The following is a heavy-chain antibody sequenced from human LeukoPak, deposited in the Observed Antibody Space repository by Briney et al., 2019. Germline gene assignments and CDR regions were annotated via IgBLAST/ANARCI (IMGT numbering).Heavy chain of an antibody. V-gene: IGHV3-53*01. D-gene: IGHD3-22*01. Sequence: GGSLRLSCAASGFTVSSNYMSWVRQAPGKGLEWVSLIYNDGRTYYADSVKGRCTISRDNLKNALYLQMDSLKVEDTALYYCARGLFLSGYLDAFDIWGQGTVVTVSS. CDR1: GFTVSSNY. CDR2: IYNDGRT. J-gene: IGHJ3*02. CDR3: ARGLFLSGYLDAFDI.